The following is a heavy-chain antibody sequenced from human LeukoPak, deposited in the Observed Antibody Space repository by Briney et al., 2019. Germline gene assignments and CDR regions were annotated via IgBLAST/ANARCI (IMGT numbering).Heavy chain of an antibody. CDR2: ISWNSDSI. J-gene: IGHJ4*02. D-gene: IGHD2-15*01. V-gene: IGHV3-9*01. CDR3: ASFGSGRYYFDY. Sequence: PGGSLRLSCAASGFTFDAYAMHWVRQAPGKGLEWVSGISWNSDSIGYADSVRGRFTISRDNAKNSLYLQMNSLRAEDTAVYYCASFGSGRYYFDYWGQGTLVTVSS. CDR1: GFTFDAYA.